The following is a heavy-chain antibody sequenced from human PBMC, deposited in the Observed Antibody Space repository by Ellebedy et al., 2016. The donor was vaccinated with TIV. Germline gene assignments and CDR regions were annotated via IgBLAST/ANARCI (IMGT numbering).Heavy chain of an antibody. Sequence: AASVKVSCKASGYAFTHCGLHWVRQAPGQGLEWMAWINGGDGYPKYSWKFQGRVSFTRDTSATTAYMELSSLTSEDTAVYYCARSGDAWGIDFWGQGTLVTVSS. D-gene: IGHD3-16*01. V-gene: IGHV1-3*01. CDR2: INGGDGYP. J-gene: IGHJ4*02. CDR1: GYAFTHCG. CDR3: ARSGDAWGIDF.